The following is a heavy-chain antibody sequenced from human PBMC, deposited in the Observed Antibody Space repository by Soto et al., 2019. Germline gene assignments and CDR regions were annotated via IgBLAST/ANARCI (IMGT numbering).Heavy chain of an antibody. V-gene: IGHV4-30-2*01. J-gene: IGHJ5*02. CDR1: GGSISSGGYS. Sequence: PSETLSLTCAVSGGSISSGGYSWSWIRQPPGKGLEWIGYIYHSGSTYYNPSLKSRVTISVDRSKNQFSLKLSSVTAADTAVYYCAREWRQQLVQEWFDPWGQGTLVTVSS. CDR3: AREWRQQLVQEWFDP. CDR2: IYHSGST. D-gene: IGHD6-13*01.